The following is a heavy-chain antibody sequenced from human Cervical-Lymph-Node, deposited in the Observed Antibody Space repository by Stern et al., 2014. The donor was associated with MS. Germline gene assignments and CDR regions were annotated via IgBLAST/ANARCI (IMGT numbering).Heavy chain of an antibody. Sequence: QVQLVQSGAEVKKPGASVKVSCKASGYIFTTYYMHWVRQAPGQGLEWMGFFNPSGTTANYAQNFQGRVTMTSDTSTSTVYMELINLRSEDTAVYYCARVLSSGTGIYFWGQGTLVIVSS. D-gene: IGHD3-10*01. CDR2: FNPSGTTA. J-gene: IGHJ4*02. CDR3: ARVLSSGTGIYF. CDR1: GYIFTTYY. V-gene: IGHV1-46*01.